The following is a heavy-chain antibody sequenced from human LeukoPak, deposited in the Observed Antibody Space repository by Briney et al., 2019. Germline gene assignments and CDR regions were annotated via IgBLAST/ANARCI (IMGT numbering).Heavy chain of an antibody. Sequence: SETLSLTCTVSGGSISGYYWSWIRQPPGKGLEWIAYIHYSGSTNYNPPLKSRLTISVDTSKNQLSLKLNSMTDADTAVYYCARHGQNDCYPLDYWGQGTLVSVSS. CDR1: GGSISGYY. CDR3: ARHGQNDCYPLDY. CDR2: IHYSGST. D-gene: IGHD2-21*01. J-gene: IGHJ4*02. V-gene: IGHV4-59*08.